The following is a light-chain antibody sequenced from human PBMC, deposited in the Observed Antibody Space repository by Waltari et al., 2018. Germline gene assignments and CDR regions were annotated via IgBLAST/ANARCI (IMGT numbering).Light chain of an antibody. CDR2: VNSYGSH. CDR3: QTWGTGIWV. Sequence: QLVLTQSPSASASLGASVKLTRTLSSGHSSNVAAWHQQQPAKGPRYWMKVNSYGSHPKGAGIPDRFSGSRCGAERYRTISSLQSDEEADYYCQTWGTGIWVFGGGTRLTVL. J-gene: IGLJ3*02. V-gene: IGLV4-69*01. CDR1: SGHSSNV.